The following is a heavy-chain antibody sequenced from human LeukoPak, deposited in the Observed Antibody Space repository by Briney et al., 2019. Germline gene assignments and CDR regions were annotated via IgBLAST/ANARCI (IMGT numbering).Heavy chain of an antibody. CDR1: GFTFSSYG. Sequence: PGGSLRLPCAASGFTFSSYGMHWVRQAPGKGLEWVAVISYDGSNKYYADSVKGRFTISRDNSKNTLYLQMNSLRAEDTAVYYCAKDSQPGVTIAAAGYWGQGTLVTVSS. V-gene: IGHV3-30*18. J-gene: IGHJ4*02. CDR2: ISYDGSNK. D-gene: IGHD6-13*01. CDR3: AKDSQPGVTIAAAGY.